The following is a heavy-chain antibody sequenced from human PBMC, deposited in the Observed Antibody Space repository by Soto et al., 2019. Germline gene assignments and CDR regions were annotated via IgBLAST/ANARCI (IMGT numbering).Heavy chain of an antibody. CDR3: ATDVAYDDFEGRMEN. V-gene: IGHV3-7*01. Sequence: EVQLVESGGGLVQPGGSLRLSCAVSGFTFSNYWMTWVRQAPGKGLEWVANIKQDGTEKYYVDSVRGRFTISRDNDKNSLYLHMNSLRVEDTAVYYCATDVAYDDFEGRMENWGQGTLVTVSS. CDR1: GFTFSNYW. J-gene: IGHJ4*02. D-gene: IGHD3-3*01. CDR2: IKQDGTEK.